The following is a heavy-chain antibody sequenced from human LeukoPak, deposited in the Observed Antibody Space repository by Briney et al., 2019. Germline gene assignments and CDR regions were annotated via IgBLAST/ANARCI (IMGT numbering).Heavy chain of an antibody. J-gene: IGHJ1*01. Sequence: GGSLRLSCAASGFSFSSYWMHWVRQAPGEGLVWVSRIKSDGKTNYADSVKGRFTISRDNAKNTVSLQMNSLRAEDTGVYYCARAPSEIGGYYPEYFRHWGQGTLVTVSS. CDR1: GFSFSSYW. V-gene: IGHV3-74*01. CDR3: ARAPSEIGGYYPEYFRH. D-gene: IGHD3-22*01. CDR2: IKSDGKT.